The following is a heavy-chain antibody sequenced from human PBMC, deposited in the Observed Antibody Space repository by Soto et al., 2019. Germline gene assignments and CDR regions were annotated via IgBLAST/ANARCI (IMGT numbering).Heavy chain of an antibody. J-gene: IGHJ6*02. CDR1: GGSILSGDFY. D-gene: IGHD2-21*02. CDR3: ARLGDPITYYYDPDMDV. CDR2: FSRSVST. V-gene: IGHV4-30-4*01. Sequence: TSETLSLTCTVSGGSILSGDFYWTWIRQPPGKGLEWIGYFSRSVSTTYSPSLKSRLTISMETSKNQFSLKLSSVTVADTAVYYCARLGDPITYYYDPDMDVWGQGTEVTVYS.